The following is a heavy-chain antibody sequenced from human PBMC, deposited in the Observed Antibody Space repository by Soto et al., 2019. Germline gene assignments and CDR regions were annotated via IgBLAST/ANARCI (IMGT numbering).Heavy chain of an antibody. CDR1: GGSISSSSYY. Sequence: SETLSLTCTVSGGSISSSSYYWGWIRQPPGKGLEWIGSIYYSGSTYYNPSLKSRVTISVDTSKNQFSLKLSSVTAADTAVYYCAGDFWSGYYTRGWFAPWGQGTLVPVSS. V-gene: IGHV4-39*01. D-gene: IGHD3-3*01. J-gene: IGHJ5*02. CDR2: IYYSGST. CDR3: AGDFWSGYYTRGWFAP.